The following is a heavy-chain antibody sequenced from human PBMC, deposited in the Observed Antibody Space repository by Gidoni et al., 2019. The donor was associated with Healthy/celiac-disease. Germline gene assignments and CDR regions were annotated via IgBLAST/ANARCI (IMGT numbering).Heavy chain of an antibody. CDR3: AKGHVWFGELSPEDYYYMDV. J-gene: IGHJ6*03. V-gene: IGHV3-23*01. CDR2: ISGSGGST. Sequence: EVQLLESGGGLVQPGGSLRLSCAASGFTFSSYAMSWVRQAPGKGLEWVSTISGSGGSTYYADPVKGRFTISRDNSKNTLYLQMNSLRAEDTAVYYCAKGHVWFGELSPEDYYYMDVWGKGTTVTVSS. D-gene: IGHD3-10*01. CDR1: GFTFSSYA.